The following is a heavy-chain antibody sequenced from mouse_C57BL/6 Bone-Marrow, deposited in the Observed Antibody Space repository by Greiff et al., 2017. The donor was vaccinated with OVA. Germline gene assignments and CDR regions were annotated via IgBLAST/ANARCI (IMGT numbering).Heavy chain of an antibody. CDR3: ARLGAD. CDR1: GYTFTDYY. V-gene: IGHV1-76*01. D-gene: IGHD3-3*01. J-gene: IGHJ3*01. CDR2: IYPGSGNT. Sequence: QVQLQQSGAELVRPGASVKLSCKASGYTFTDYYINWVKQRPGQGLEWIARIYPGSGNTYYNEKFKGKATLTAEKASSTAYMKLSSLTSEDSAVYFCARLGADGGQGTLVTVSA.